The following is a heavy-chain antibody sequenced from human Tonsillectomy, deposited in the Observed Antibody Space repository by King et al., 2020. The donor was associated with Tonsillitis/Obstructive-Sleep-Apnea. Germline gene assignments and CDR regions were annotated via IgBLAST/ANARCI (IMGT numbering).Heavy chain of an antibody. D-gene: IGHD4-23*01. J-gene: IGHJ6*03. V-gene: IGHV6-1*01. CDR1: GDSVSSNSAA. CDR2: TYYRSKWYN. Sequence: VQLQQSGPGLVKPSQPLSLTCAISGDSVSSNSAAWHWIRQSPSRGLEWLGRTYYRSKWYNDYAVSVKSRITINPDTSKNQFSLQLNSVTPEDTAVYFCARAVHSDYGGRTTPYYYYYYMDVWGKGTTVTVSS. CDR3: ARAVHSDYGGRTTPYYYYYYMDV.